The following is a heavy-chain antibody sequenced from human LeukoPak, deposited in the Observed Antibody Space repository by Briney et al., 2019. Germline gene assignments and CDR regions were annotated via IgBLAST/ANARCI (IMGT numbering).Heavy chain of an antibody. CDR1: GDSVSNSRYS. CDR2: IYHSGST. Sequence: SETLSLTCTVSGDSVSNSRYSWSWIRQPPGKGLEWIGYIYHSGSTSYNPSLKSRVTISIDTSRNQFSLTLSSVTAADTAIYYCARDLAAGSLDFWGQGILVTVSS. D-gene: IGHD6-13*01. V-gene: IGHV4-61*01. J-gene: IGHJ4*02. CDR3: ARDLAAGSLDF.